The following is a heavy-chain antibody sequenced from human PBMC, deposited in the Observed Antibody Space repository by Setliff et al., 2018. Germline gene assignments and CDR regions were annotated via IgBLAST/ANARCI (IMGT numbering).Heavy chain of an antibody. D-gene: IGHD3-10*01. CDR1: GGSFSGYF. Sequence: PSETLSLTCDVFGGSFSGYFWAWICQSPGKGLEWIGDVNDSGSANYKPSLKSRLTISRDTSKNQLSLNLSSVTAADTAVYYCARGRYYGSGSYSLWGQGTLVTVSS. CDR2: VNDSGSA. J-gene: IGHJ4*02. V-gene: IGHV4-34*01. CDR3: ARGRYYGSGSYSL.